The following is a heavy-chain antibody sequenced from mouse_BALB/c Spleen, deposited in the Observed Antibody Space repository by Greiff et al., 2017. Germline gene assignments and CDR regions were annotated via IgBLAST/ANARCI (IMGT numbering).Heavy chain of an antibody. Sequence: EVKLMESGGGLVKPGGSLKLSCAASGFTFSDYYMYWVRQTPEKRLEWVATISDGGSYTYYPDSVKGRFTISRDNAKNNLYLQMSSLKSEDTAMYYCARDLDGGFDYWGQGTTLTVSS. CDR2: ISDGGSYT. CDR3: ARDLDGGFDY. J-gene: IGHJ2*01. CDR1: GFTFSDYY. V-gene: IGHV5-4*02.